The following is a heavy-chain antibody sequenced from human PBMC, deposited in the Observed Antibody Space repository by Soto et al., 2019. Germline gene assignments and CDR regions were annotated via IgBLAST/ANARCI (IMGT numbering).Heavy chain of an antibody. CDR3: ARGGGVGVAGSAAFEM. CDR2: INPATGAA. V-gene: IGHV1-2*02. D-gene: IGHD3-3*01. Sequence: QLHLVQSGAVVKKPGASVTVSCSASGYPVTAYYMHWVRQAPGRGLEWMGGINPATGAAKYTQTSQGRVTMPRDPSTSTVFTDLSGLTPEYTAVFYWARGGGVGVAGSAAFEMWGQGTLVTVSS. J-gene: IGHJ3*02. CDR1: GYPVTAYY.